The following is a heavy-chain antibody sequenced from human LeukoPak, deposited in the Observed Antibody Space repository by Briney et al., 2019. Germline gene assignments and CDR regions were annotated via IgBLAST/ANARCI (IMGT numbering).Heavy chain of an antibody. Sequence: SETLSLTCTVSGGSISSSSYYWGWIRQPPGKGLEWIGSIYYSGSTYYNPSLKSRVTISVDTSKNQFSLKLSSVTAADTAVYYCATGGRLYYFDYWGQGTLVTVS. CDR2: IYYSGST. D-gene: IGHD3-16*01. J-gene: IGHJ4*02. CDR1: GGSISSSSYY. V-gene: IGHV4-39*07. CDR3: ATGGRLYYFDY.